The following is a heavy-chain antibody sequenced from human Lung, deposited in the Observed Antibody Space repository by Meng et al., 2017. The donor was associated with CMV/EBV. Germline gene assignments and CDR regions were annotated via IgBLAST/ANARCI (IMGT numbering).Heavy chain of an antibody. V-gene: IGHV4-4*02. D-gene: IGHD6-19*01. J-gene: IGHJ4*02. Sequence: QVQVQASGPGMVKPTGTLSLPCAVSGGSISSSNWWSWVRQPPGKGLEWIGEIYHSGSTNYNPSLKSRVTISVDKSKNQFSLKLSSVTAADTAVYYCASFPPPGKQWLVTNYWGQGTLVTVSS. CDR2: IYHSGST. CDR1: GGSISSSNW. CDR3: ASFPPPGKQWLVTNY.